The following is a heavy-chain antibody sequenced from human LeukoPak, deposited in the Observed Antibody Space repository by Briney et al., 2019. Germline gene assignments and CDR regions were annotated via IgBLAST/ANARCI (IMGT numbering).Heavy chain of an antibody. Sequence: SQTLSLTCTVSGGSISSGSYYWSWIRQPAGKGLEWIGRIYTSGSTNYNPSLKSRVTISVDTSKNQFSLKLSSVTAADTAVYYCARNALDYYDSSGYYTYFDYWGQGTLVTVSS. V-gene: IGHV4-61*02. CDR1: GGSISSGSYY. CDR2: IYTSGST. D-gene: IGHD3-22*01. J-gene: IGHJ4*02. CDR3: ARNALDYYDSSGYYTYFDY.